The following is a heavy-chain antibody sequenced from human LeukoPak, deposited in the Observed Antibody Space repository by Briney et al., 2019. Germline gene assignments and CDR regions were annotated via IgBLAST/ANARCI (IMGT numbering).Heavy chain of an antibody. CDR1: GFTFSRYW. Sequence: GGSLRLSCAASGFTFSRYWMTWVRQAPGTGLEWVANINQDGSEKYYVDSVKGRFTISRDNAKNSLYLQMNSLRAEDTAVYYCARLLGDFDYWGQGTLGNGSS. D-gene: IGHD3-10*01. V-gene: IGHV3-7*05. J-gene: IGHJ4*02. CDR2: INQDGSEK. CDR3: ARLLGDFDY.